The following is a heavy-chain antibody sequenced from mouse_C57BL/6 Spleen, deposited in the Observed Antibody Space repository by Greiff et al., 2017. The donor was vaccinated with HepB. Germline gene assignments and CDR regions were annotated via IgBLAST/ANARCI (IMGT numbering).Heavy chain of an antibody. D-gene: IGHD3-2*02. CDR3: TRSSSGYGAMDY. V-gene: IGHV6-6*01. CDR1: GFTFSDAW. J-gene: IGHJ4*01. Sequence: EVMLVESGGGLVQPGGSMKLSCAASGFTFSDAWMDWVRQSPEKGLEWVAEIRNKANNHATYYAESVKGRFTISRDDSKSSVYLQMNSLRAEDTGIYYCTRSSSGYGAMDYWGQGTSVTVSS. CDR2: IRNKANNHAT.